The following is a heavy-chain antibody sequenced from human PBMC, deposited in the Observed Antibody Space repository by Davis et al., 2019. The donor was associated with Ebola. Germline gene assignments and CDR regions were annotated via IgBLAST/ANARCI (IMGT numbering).Heavy chain of an antibody. CDR1: GGSISSSSYY. Sequence: SETLSPTCTVSGGSISSSSYYWGWIRQPPGKGLEWIGSIYYSGSTYYNPSLKSRVTISIDTSKNQFSLKLISVTAADTAVYYCAPGRSGYDYYFDFWSQGTLVTVSS. CDR3: APGRSGYDYYFDF. CDR2: IYYSGST. D-gene: IGHD5-12*01. V-gene: IGHV4-39*01. J-gene: IGHJ4*02.